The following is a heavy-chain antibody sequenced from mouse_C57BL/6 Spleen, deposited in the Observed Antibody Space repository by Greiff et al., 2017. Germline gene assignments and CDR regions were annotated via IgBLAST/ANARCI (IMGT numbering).Heavy chain of an antibody. V-gene: IGHV1-80*01. Sequence: QVHVKQSGAELVKPGASVKISCKASGYAFSSYWMNWVKQRPGTGLEWIGQIYPGDGGTNYNGKFKGKATLTADKSSSTAYMQLSSLTSEDSAVYFCASGISYYAMDYWGQGTSVTVSS. CDR3: ASGISYYAMDY. J-gene: IGHJ4*01. CDR1: GYAFSSYW. CDR2: IYPGDGGT. D-gene: IGHD1-1*01.